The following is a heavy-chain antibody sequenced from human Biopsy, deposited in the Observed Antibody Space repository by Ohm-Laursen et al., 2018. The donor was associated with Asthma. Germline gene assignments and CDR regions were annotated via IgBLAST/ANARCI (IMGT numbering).Heavy chain of an antibody. CDR1: RFTYE. V-gene: IGHV3-30*04. CDR2: ISYDGSRI. Sequence: SLRLSCAASRFTYEMHWVRQAPGKGLEWVAVISYDGSRIYYADSVKGRFTISRDNSKNTLSLQMNSLTAEDTAVYYCAKEGVAGTHIEDWGQGTLVTVSS. CDR3: AKEGVAGTHIED. J-gene: IGHJ4*02. D-gene: IGHD6-19*01.